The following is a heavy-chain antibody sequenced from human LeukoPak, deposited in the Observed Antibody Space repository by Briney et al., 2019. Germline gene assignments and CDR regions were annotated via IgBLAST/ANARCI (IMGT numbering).Heavy chain of an antibody. CDR2: IYYSGST. CDR1: GGSISSYY. D-gene: IGHD4/OR15-4a*01. Sequence: SETLSLTCTVSGGSISSYYWSWIRQPPGKGLEWIGYIYYSGSTNYNPSLKSRVTISVDTSKNQFSLKLSSVTAADTAVYYCARDFDYGPGDYWGQGTLVTVSS. V-gene: IGHV4-59*12. J-gene: IGHJ4*02. CDR3: ARDFDYGPGDY.